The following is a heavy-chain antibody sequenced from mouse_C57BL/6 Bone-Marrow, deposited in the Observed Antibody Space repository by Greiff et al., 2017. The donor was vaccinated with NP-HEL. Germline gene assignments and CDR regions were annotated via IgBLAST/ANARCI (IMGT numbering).Heavy chain of an antibody. D-gene: IGHD2-1*01. CDR1: GFSLTSYG. CDR3: ARYYGNPYYYAMDD. J-gene: IGHJ4*01. V-gene: IGHV2-2*01. Sequence: QVHVKQSGPGLVQPSQSLSITCTVSGFSLTSYGVHWVRQSPGKGLEWLGVIWSGGSTDYNAAFLSRLSISKDNSKSQVFFKMNSLQADDTSIYYCARYYGNPYYYAMDDWGQGTSVTVSS. CDR2: IWSGGST.